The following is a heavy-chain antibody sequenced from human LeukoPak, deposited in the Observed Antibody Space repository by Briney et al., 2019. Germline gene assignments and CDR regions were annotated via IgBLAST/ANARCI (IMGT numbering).Heavy chain of an antibody. CDR2: ISPYTTKT. D-gene: IGHD1-26*01. J-gene: IGHJ6*03. Sequence: ASVKVSCKASGYTFISYGVTWVRQAPGQGLEWMGWISPYTTKTNYAQSLQGRVTMTTDTSTSTAYMELRSLRSDDTAVYYCAREGGVGPTAPPDYYSYQMDVWGKGTTVTVSS. V-gene: IGHV1-18*01. CDR3: AREGGVGPTAPPDYYSYQMDV. CDR1: GYTFISYG.